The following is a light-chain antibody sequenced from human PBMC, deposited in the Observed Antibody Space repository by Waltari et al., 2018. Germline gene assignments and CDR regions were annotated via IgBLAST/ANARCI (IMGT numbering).Light chain of an antibody. CDR3: NSYTTKGTLVV. CDR2: DVS. CDR1: ASALCNHNF. V-gene: IGLV2-14*03. Sequence: QSALTQPASVSASPGQSITISSPGTASALCNHNFVSGYRQPPGKAPQLVIYDVSRRPSDISPRFSGSKSGTTASLTIFGLQPEDEADYYCNSYTTKGTLVVFGGGTKLTVL. J-gene: IGLJ3*02.